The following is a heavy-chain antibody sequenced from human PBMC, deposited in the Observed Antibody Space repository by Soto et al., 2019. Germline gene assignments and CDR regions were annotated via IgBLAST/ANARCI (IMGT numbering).Heavy chain of an antibody. V-gene: IGHV3-23*01. Sequence: EVQLLESGGGLVQPGGSLRLSCAASGFTFSSYAMSWVRQAPGKGLEWVSAISGSGGSTYYADSVKGRFTISRDNSKNTLYLQMNSLRAEDTAVYYCARTFFGVFIANYFDYWGQGTLVTVSS. CDR1: GFTFSSYA. J-gene: IGHJ4*02. CDR2: ISGSGGST. CDR3: ARTFFGVFIANYFDY. D-gene: IGHD3-3*01.